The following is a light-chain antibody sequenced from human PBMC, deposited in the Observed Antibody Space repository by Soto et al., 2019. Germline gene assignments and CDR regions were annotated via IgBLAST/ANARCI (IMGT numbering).Light chain of an antibody. Sequence: QSVLTQPPSVSAAPGQKVTISCSGSSSNIGNNYVFWYQQLPGTAPKLLIYDNDKRPSGIPDRFSGAKSGTSATLGITGLQSGDEAEYCCATWERSLSVGVFGGGTKLTVL. CDR3: ATWERSLSVGV. J-gene: IGLJ2*01. V-gene: IGLV1-51*01. CDR1: SSNIGNNY. CDR2: DND.